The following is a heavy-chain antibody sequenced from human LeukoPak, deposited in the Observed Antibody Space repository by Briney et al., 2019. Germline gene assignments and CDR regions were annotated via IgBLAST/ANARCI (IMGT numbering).Heavy chain of an antibody. D-gene: IGHD2-21*01. CDR2: IKPKTDGETT. V-gene: IGHV3-15*07. J-gene: IGHJ4*02. Sequence: GGSLRLSCAASGFTFSNAYMNWVRQAPGKGLEWVGRIKPKTDGETTEYAAPVKGRFSISRDDSKNMLYLQMNSLKPEDTAVYYCITPLPYSAQGGQGTLVTVSS. CDR3: ITPLPYSAQ. CDR1: GFTFSNAY.